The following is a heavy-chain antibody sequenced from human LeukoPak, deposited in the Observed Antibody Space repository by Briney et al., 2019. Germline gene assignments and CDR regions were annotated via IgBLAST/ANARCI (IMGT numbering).Heavy chain of an antibody. CDR3: ARDLGDGYNYEGY. D-gene: IGHD5-24*01. Sequence: GASVKVSCKASGYTFTTYYMHWVRQAPGQGLEWMGWINPNSGGTNYAQKFQGRVTMTRDTSISTAYMELSRLRSDDTAVYYCARDLGDGYNYEGYWGQGTLVTVSS. V-gene: IGHV1-2*02. CDR2: INPNSGGT. J-gene: IGHJ4*02. CDR1: GYTFTTYY.